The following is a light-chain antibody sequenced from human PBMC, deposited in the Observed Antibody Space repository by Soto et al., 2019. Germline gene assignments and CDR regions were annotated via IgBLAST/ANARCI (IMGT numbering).Light chain of an antibody. CDR2: EVT. CDR3: SSHTSGNTRV. V-gene: IGLV2-14*01. Sequence: QSVLTQPASVSGSPGQSIAISCTGTSSDVGGYGYVSWYQQHPDKAPKLLIYEVTKRPSGVSNRFSGSKSGNTASLTISGLQPEDEADYYCSSHTSGNTRVFGSGTKLTVL. J-gene: IGLJ1*01. CDR1: SSDVGGYGY.